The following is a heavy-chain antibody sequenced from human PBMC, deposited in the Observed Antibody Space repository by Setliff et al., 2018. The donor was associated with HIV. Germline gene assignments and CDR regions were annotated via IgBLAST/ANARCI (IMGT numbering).Heavy chain of an antibody. J-gene: IGHJ3*02. CDR1: GYTFTGYY. CDR3: ARDKDGFDI. D-gene: IGHD2-15*01. V-gene: IGHV1-2*06. Sequence: AASVKVSCKASGYTFTGYYINWVRRAPGQGLEWMGRINPNSGDTNYTQSFQGRVTMTRDRSINTAYLELSSLKSDDTAVYYCARDKDGFDIWGQGTMVTVSS. CDR2: INPNSGDT.